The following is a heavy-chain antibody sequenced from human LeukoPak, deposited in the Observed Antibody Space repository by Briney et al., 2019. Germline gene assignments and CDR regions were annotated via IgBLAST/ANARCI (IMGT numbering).Heavy chain of an antibody. CDR3: AREYFYGSGSYYNGY. D-gene: IGHD3-10*01. Sequence: GGSLRLSCVVPGFSFTNAWMTWVRQAPGKGLEWVANIKQDGNEKYYVDSVKGRFTISRDNAKNSLYLQMNSLRAEDTAVYYCAREYFYGSGSYYNGYWGQGALVTVSS. J-gene: IGHJ4*02. V-gene: IGHV3-7*04. CDR2: IKQDGNEK. CDR1: GFSFTNAW.